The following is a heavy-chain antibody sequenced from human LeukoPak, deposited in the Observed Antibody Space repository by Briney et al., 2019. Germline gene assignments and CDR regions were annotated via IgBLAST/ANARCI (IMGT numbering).Heavy chain of an antibody. J-gene: IGHJ6*04. CDR1: GFTFSNSW. Sequence: PGGSLRLSCAGSGFTFSNSWMGWVRQAPGKGLEWVAFIRYDGSNKYYADSVKGRFTISRDNSKNTLYLQMNSLRAEDTAVYYCAKDRGSITIFGVVTPTMDVWGKGTTVTVSS. V-gene: IGHV3-30*02. CDR3: AKDRGSITIFGVVTPTMDV. CDR2: IRYDGSNK. D-gene: IGHD3-3*01.